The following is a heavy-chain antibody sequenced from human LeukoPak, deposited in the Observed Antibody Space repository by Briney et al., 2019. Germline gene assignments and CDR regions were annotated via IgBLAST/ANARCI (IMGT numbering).Heavy chain of an antibody. CDR3: AKDITRQWQWLARMIVPGPAFDI. V-gene: IGHV3-9*01. Sequence: GGSLRLSCSASGFTFNNYAMHWVRQAPGKGLEWVSGISWNSGSIGYADSVKGRFTISRDNAKNSLYLQMNSLRAEDTALYYCAKDITRQWQWLARMIVPGPAFDIWGQGTMVTVSS. CDR1: GFTFNNYA. CDR2: ISWNSGSI. J-gene: IGHJ3*02. D-gene: IGHD6-19*01.